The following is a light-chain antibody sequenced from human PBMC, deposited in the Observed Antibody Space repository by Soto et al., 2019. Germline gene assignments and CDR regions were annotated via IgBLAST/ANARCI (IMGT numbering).Light chain of an antibody. Sequence: QSALTQPASVSGSPGQSITISCTGTSSDVGGYNYVSWYQQHPGKAPKLMIYEVSNRPSGVSNRFSGSKSGNTASLTISGLQAEDAADYYCSSYTSSSTPYVFGTGTQVTVL. CDR3: SSYTSSSTPYV. CDR2: EVS. J-gene: IGLJ1*01. CDR1: SSDVGGYNY. V-gene: IGLV2-14*01.